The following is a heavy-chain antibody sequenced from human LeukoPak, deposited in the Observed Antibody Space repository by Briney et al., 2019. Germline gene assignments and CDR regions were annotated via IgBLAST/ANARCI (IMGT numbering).Heavy chain of an antibody. CDR1: GGTFSSYA. V-gene: IGHV1-69*13. CDR2: IIPIFGTA. J-gene: IGHJ6*02. D-gene: IGHD3-3*01. Sequence: SVKVSCKASGGTFSSYAISWVRQAPGQGLEWMGGIIPIFGTANYAQKFQGRVTITADESTSTAYMELSSLRSEDTAVYYCARDSGFLEWLSPYGMDVWGQGTTVTVSS. CDR3: ARDSGFLEWLSPYGMDV.